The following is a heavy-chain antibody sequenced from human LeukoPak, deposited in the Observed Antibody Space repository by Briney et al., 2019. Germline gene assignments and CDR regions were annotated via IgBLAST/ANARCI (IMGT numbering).Heavy chain of an antibody. CDR3: ARANDYISYYYMDV. D-gene: IGHD4-11*01. Sequence: SETLPLTCTVSGGSISSHYWSWIRQPPGKGLEWIGYIYYSGSTNYNPSLKSRVTISVDTSKNQFSLKLSSVTAADTAVCYCARANDYISYYYMDVWGKGTTVTVSS. J-gene: IGHJ6*03. V-gene: IGHV4-59*11. CDR2: IYYSGST. CDR1: GGSISSHY.